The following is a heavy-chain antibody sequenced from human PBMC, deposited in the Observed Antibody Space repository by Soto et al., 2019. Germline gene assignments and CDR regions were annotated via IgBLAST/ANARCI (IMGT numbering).Heavy chain of an antibody. J-gene: IGHJ6*02. CDR3: IQSRCGGDCLQSYASHYYYGMDV. Sequence: SGPTLVNPTQTLTLTCTFSGFSLSTGGVGVGWIRQPPGKALEWLAVIYWDDDKRYSPSLRSRLTISKDTSKNQVVLTMTNMDPVDTATYYCIQSRCGGDCLQSYASHYYYGMDVWGQGTTVTAP. D-gene: IGHD2-21*02. CDR2: IYWDDDK. V-gene: IGHV2-5*02. CDR1: GFSLSTGGVG.